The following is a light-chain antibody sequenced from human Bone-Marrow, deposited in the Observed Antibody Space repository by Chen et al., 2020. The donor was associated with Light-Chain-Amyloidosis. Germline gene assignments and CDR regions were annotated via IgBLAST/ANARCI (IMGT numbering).Light chain of an antibody. CDR3: MQALQTLGWT. J-gene: IGKJ1*01. V-gene: IGKV2-28*01. Sequence: DIVMTQSPLSLPVTPGEPASISCRSSQSLLHSNGYNYLDWYLQKPGQSPQLLIYLGSNRASGVHDRFSGSGSGTDFTLKSSRVEAEDVGVYYCMQALQTLGWTFGQGTKVEIK. CDR2: LGS. CDR1: QSLLHSNGYNY.